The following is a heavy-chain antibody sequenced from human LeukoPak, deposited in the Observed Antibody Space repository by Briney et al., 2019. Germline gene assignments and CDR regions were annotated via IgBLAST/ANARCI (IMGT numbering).Heavy chain of an antibody. CDR3: AREGELGLND. D-gene: IGHD7-27*01. J-gene: IGHJ4*02. Sequence: ASVKVSCKASGHTFTVYYIHWVRQAPGQGLEWMGWITLNSGDTKYAQKFQGRVTTTSDTSITTAYMELSRLKFDDTAMYYCAREGELGLNDWGQGTLVTVSS. V-gene: IGHV1-2*02. CDR1: GHTFTVYY. CDR2: ITLNSGDT.